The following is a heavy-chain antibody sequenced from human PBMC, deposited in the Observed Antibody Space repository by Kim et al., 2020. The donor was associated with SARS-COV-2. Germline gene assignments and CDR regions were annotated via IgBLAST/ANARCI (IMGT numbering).Heavy chain of an antibody. CDR1: GGTFSSYA. CDR2: IIPIFGTA. Sequence: SVKVSCKASGGTFSSYAISWVRQAPGQGLEWMGGIIPIFGTANYAQKFQGRVTITADESTSTAYMELSSLRSEDTAVYYCARFMVRGVIKPYYYYGMDVWGQGTTVTVSS. V-gene: IGHV1-69*13. CDR3: ARFMVRGVIKPYYYYGMDV. D-gene: IGHD3-10*01. J-gene: IGHJ6*02.